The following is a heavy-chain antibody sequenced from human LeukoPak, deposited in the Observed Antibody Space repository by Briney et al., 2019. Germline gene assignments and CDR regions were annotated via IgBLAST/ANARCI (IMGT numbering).Heavy chain of an antibody. D-gene: IGHD3-22*01. J-gene: IGHJ4*02. Sequence: GGSLRLSCAASEFTFSSYGLTWFRKAPGKGLEWVSGISGSGDTTYYADSVKGRFTISRDNSKNSLSLQVSSLRAEDTAVYYCAKTNGYYSDWGQGTLVTVSS. V-gene: IGHV3-23*01. CDR3: AKTNGYYSD. CDR1: EFTFSSYG. CDR2: ISGSGDTT.